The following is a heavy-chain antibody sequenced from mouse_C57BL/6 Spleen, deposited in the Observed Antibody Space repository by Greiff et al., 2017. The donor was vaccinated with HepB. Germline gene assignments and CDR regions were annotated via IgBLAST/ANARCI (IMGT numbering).Heavy chain of an antibody. Sequence: VQLQQSGPELVKPGASVKISCKASGYTFTDYYMNWVKQSHGKSLEWIGDINPNNGGTSYNQKFKGKATLTVDKSSSTAYMELRSLTSEDSAVYYCARRGDYDYDLYYFDYWGQGTTLTVSS. D-gene: IGHD2-4*01. CDR1: GYTFTDYY. CDR3: ARRGDYDYDLYYFDY. J-gene: IGHJ2*01. CDR2: INPNNGGT. V-gene: IGHV1-26*01.